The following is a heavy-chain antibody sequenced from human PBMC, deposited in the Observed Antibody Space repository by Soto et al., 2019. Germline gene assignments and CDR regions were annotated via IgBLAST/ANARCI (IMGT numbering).Heavy chain of an antibody. V-gene: IGHV1-18*01. CDR2: INGNTGST. CDR1: GNFCSKYG. J-gene: IGHJ4*02. CDR3: GRDGDPWDQRYLDY. D-gene: IGHD1-26*01. Sequence: QVQLVQSGAEVKKPGASVKVSCKTPGNFCSKYGISWVRQAPGQGLEWMGWINGNTGSTNDAQKFRGRVTMTTDTSRGMVYLELSSLTSDDTAIYYCGRDGDPWDQRYLDYWGQGTLVSV.